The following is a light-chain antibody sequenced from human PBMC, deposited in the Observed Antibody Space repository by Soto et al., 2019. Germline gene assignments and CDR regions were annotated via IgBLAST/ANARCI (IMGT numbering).Light chain of an antibody. CDR1: SSNIGARYD. Sequence: QSVLTQPPSVSGAPGQRVTISCTGSSSNIGARYDVHWYQQLPGTAPKLLMYGNNNRPSGVPDRFSGSKSGTSASLAITGLQAEDEADYYCQSYDSSLSGVVFGGGTQLTVL. J-gene: IGLJ2*01. CDR2: GNN. V-gene: IGLV1-40*01. CDR3: QSYDSSLSGVV.